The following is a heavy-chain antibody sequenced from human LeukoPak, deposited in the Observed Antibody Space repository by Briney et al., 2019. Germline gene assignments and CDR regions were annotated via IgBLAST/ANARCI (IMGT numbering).Heavy chain of an antibody. V-gene: IGHV1-46*03. CDR3: ARRELGATLVY. Sequence: GASVKVSCKASGYTFTNYYMHWVRQAPGQGLEWMGIINPSGGSTSYAQKFQGRVTMTRDTSTSTVYMELSSLRSEDTAVYYCARRELGATLVYWGQGTLVTVSS. D-gene: IGHD1-26*01. CDR1: GYTFTNYY. CDR2: INPSGGST. J-gene: IGHJ4*02.